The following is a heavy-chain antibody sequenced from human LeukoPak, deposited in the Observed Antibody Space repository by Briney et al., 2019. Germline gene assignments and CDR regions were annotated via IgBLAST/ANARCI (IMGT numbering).Heavy chain of an antibody. CDR1: GLTVSTDY. V-gene: IGHV3-53*05. CDR3: ATKAGSGGGYFDY. D-gene: IGHD3-10*01. Sequence: GGSLTLSCAASGLTVSTDYMSWVRQAPGKGLEWVSVIFPSHSTYYADSVKGRFTISRDNSKNAVYLQMNSLRPEDTAVYYCATKAGSGGGYFDYWGQGTLVTVSS. J-gene: IGHJ4*02. CDR2: IFPSHST.